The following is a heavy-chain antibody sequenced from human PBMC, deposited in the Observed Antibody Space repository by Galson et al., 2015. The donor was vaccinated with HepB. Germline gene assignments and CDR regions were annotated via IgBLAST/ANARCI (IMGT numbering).Heavy chain of an antibody. J-gene: IGHJ4*02. CDR3: AKNGLYSSSWYYFDY. D-gene: IGHD6-13*01. CDR2: ISGSGGST. V-gene: IGHV3-23*01. Sequence: SLRLSCAASGFTFSSYAMSWVRQAPGKGLEWVSAISGSGGSTYYADSVKGRFTISRDNSKNTLYLQMNSLRAEDTAVYYCAKNGLYSSSWYYFDYWGQGTLVTVSS. CDR1: GFTFSSYA.